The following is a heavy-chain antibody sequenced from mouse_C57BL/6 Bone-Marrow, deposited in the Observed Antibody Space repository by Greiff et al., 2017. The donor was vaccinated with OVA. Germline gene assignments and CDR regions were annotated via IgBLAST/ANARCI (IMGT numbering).Heavy chain of an antibody. V-gene: IGHV1-74*01. CDR2: IHPSDSDT. Sequence: VQLQQSGAELVKPGASVKVSCKASGYTFTSYWMHWVKQRPGQGLEWIGRIHPSDSDTNYNQKFKGKATLTVDKSSSTAYMQRSSLTSEDSAVYDCATYDGYYSYYFDYWGQGTTLTVSS. J-gene: IGHJ2*01. CDR3: ATYDGYYSYYFDY. CDR1: GYTFTSYW. D-gene: IGHD2-3*01.